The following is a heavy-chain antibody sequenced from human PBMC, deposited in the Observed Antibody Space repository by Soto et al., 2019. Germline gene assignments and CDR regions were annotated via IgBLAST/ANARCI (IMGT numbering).Heavy chain of an antibody. CDR1: GGTFSSYA. D-gene: IGHD5-12*01. Sequence: ASVKVSCKASGGTFSSYAISWVRPAPGQGLEWMGGIIPLFGTAHYAQKFQGRGTITADESTSTADMERSSLRSEDTAVYYGARHGVDRVATTHYYYDYMDGWGKGTTVTVSS. CDR3: ARHGVDRVATTHYYYDYMDG. CDR2: IIPLFGTA. J-gene: IGHJ6*03. V-gene: IGHV1-69*13.